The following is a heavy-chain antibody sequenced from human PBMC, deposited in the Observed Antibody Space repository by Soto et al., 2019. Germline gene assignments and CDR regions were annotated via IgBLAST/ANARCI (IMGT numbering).Heavy chain of an antibody. J-gene: IGHJ2*01. CDR1: GFTFSSYA. CDR3: VKDDRILGRRYFHL. Sequence: GSLRLSCAASGFTFSSYAMGWVRQGPGKGLEWVAVVSIGGSTHYADSVRGRFTISRDNSKNTLSLQMNSLTAEDTAVYYCVKDDRILGRRYFHLWGRGTLVTVSS. D-gene: IGHD2-15*01. CDR2: VSIGGST. V-gene: IGHV3-23*01.